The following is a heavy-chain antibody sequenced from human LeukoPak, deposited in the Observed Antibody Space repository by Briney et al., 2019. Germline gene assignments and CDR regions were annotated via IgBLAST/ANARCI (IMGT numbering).Heavy chain of an antibody. CDR3: TRHGTSIAVAGTNDY. J-gene: IGHJ4*02. V-gene: IGHV3-73*01. CDR2: IRSKANSYAT. CDR1: GFTFSGSA. D-gene: IGHD6-19*01. Sequence: PGGSLRLSCAASGFTFSGSAMHWVRQASGKGLEWVGRIRSKANSYATAYAASVKGRFTISGDDSKNTAYLQMNSLKTEDTAVYYCTRHGTSIAVAGTNDYWGQGTLVTVSS.